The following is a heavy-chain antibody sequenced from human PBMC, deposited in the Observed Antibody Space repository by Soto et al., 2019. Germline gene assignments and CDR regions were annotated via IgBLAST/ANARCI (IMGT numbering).Heavy chain of an antibody. CDR1: GYAFTSYG. D-gene: IGHD3-10*01. V-gene: IGHV1-18*04. CDR3: ARAATGSYHSAY. J-gene: IGHJ4*02. CDR2: IAPHSGRT. Sequence: QVPLVQSGPEVKKPGASVRVSCMTSGYAFTSYGVNWVRQVPGQGLEWMGWIAPHSGRTTYLPKFQGRVTITADPSTNTAYMELTSLSSDDTGIYLCARAATGSYHSAYWGQGTVVTVSA.